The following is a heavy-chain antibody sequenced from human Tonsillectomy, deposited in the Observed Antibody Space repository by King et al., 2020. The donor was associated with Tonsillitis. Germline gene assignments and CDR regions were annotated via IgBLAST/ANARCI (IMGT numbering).Heavy chain of an antibody. CDR1: GGSFSSYY. D-gene: IGHD3-10*01. V-gene: IGHV4-59*01. J-gene: IGHJ4*02. CDR3: ARGRGISPWGGSGSSYFNY. Sequence: VQLQESGPGLVKPSETLSLTCTVSGGSFSSYYWNWIRQPPGKGLEWIGYIYYSGSTKYNPSLKSRVTISLDTSKNQFSLKLRSVTAADTAGYYCARGRGISPWGGSGSSYFNYWGQGTLVTVSS. CDR2: IYYSGST.